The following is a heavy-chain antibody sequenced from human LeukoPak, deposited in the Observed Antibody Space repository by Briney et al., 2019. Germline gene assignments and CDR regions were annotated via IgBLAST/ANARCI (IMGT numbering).Heavy chain of an antibody. CDR2: INAGNGNT. V-gene: IGHV1-3*03. Sequence: PMASVKVSCKASGYTFTSYAMHWVRQAPGQRLEWMGWINAGNGNTKYSQEFQGRVTITRDTSASTAYMELSSLRSEDMAVYYCARQYSSGWYYDYWGQGTLVTVSS. CDR3: ARQYSSGWYYDY. D-gene: IGHD6-19*01. CDR1: GYTFTSYA. J-gene: IGHJ4*02.